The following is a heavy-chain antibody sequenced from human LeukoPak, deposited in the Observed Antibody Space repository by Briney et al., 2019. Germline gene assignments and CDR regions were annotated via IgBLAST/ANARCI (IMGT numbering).Heavy chain of an antibody. CDR2: ISGSGCST. Sequence: PGGSLRLSCAASGFIFSSDAMRWVRQAQGKGLEWGSAISGSGCSTYSADSVKGRFTISRDNSKNTLYLQMTSLRAEDTAVYYCAKVICGGDCYGGYYFDYWGQGTLVTVSS. D-gene: IGHD2-21*02. V-gene: IGHV3-23*01. J-gene: IGHJ4*02. CDR1: GFIFSSDA. CDR3: AKVICGGDCYGGYYFDY.